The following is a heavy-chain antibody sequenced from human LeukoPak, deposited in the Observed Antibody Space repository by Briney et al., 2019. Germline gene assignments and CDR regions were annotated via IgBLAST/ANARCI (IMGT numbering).Heavy chain of an antibody. V-gene: IGHV4-30-2*01. J-gene: IGHJ4*02. CDR3: ARGYGSGLVDY. Sequence: SQTLSLTCAVSGGSISSGGYSWSWIRQPPGRGLEWIGYSYHSGSTYYNPSLKSRVTISVDRSKNQFSLKLSSVTAADTAVYYCARGYGSGLVDYWGQGTLVTVSS. CDR1: GGSISSGGYS. CDR2: SYHSGST. D-gene: IGHD3-10*01.